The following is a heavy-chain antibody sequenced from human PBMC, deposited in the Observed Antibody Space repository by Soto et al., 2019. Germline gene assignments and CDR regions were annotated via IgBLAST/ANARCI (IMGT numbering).Heavy chain of an antibody. Sequence: GGSLRLSCAASGFTFSSYSMNWVRQAPGKGLEWVSSISSSSSYIYYADSVKGRFTISRDNAKNSLYLQMNSLRAEDTAVYYCARDYGYCSGGSCLFDYWGQGTLVTVSS. CDR2: ISSSSSYI. V-gene: IGHV3-21*01. J-gene: IGHJ4*02. CDR1: GFTFSSYS. D-gene: IGHD2-15*01. CDR3: ARDYGYCSGGSCLFDY.